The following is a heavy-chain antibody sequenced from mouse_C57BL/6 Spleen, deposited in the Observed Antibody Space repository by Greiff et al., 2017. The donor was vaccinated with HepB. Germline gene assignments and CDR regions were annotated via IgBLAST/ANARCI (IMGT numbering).Heavy chain of an antibody. Sequence: QVQLQQSGAELVKPGASVKLSCKASGYTFTSYWMQWVKQRPGQGLEWIGEIDPSDSYTNYNQKFKGKATLTVDTSSSTAYMQLSSLTSEDSAVYYCAPNYYGSSLYAMDYWGQGTSVTVSS. CDR3: APNYYGSSLYAMDY. V-gene: IGHV1-50*01. CDR1: GYTFTSYW. D-gene: IGHD1-1*01. CDR2: IDPSDSYT. J-gene: IGHJ4*01.